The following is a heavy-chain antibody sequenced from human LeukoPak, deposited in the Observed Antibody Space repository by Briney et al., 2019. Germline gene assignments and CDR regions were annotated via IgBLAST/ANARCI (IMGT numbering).Heavy chain of an antibody. J-gene: IGHJ5*02. D-gene: IGHD2-15*01. V-gene: IGHV3-23*01. Sequence: PGGSQRLSCAASGFTFSSYAMSWVRQAPGKGLEWVSAISGSGGSTYYADSVKGRFTISRDNSKNTLYLQMNSLRAEDTAVYYCAKGPGSGIRGNWFDPWGQGTLVTVSS. CDR2: ISGSGGST. CDR1: GFTFSSYA. CDR3: AKGPGSGIRGNWFDP.